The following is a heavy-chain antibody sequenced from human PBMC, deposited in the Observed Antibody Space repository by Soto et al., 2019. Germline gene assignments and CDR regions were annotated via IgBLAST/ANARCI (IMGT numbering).Heavy chain of an antibody. Sequence: QVQLVQSGAEVKKPGASVKVSCKASGYTFNTYSISWVRQAPGQGLEWMGWISGYNGDTHYAQKFQGRVTMTTDTSTSTAYMELSSLRSDDTAMYYCARENVLSYVDTAMVDYFDYWGQGTLVTVSS. CDR2: ISGYNGDT. J-gene: IGHJ4*02. CDR1: GYTFNTYS. D-gene: IGHD5-18*01. CDR3: ARENVLSYVDTAMVDYFDY. V-gene: IGHV1-18*01.